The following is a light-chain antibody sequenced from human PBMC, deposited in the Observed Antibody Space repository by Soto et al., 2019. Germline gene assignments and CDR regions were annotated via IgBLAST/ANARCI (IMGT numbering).Light chain of an antibody. CDR1: QSISTW. J-gene: IGKJ1*01. CDR2: QAS. V-gene: IGKV1-5*03. CDR3: QLYSVYSSWT. Sequence: DIQMTQSPSTLSAFVGDRVTITCRASQSISTWLAWYQQKPGKVPKLLIYQASSLESGVPSRFSGSGSGTEFTLTISSLQPEDYATYYCQLYSVYSSWTFGQGTKV.